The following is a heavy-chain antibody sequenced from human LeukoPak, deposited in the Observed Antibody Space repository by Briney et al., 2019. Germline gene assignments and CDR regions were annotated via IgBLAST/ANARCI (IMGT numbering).Heavy chain of an antibody. D-gene: IGHD3-22*01. CDR3: ARHRFTYYFESSGYHYGHEGFDY. CDR2: INHSGST. J-gene: IGHJ4*02. V-gene: IGHV4-34*01. Sequence: PSETLSLTCIVYGGSFSGYSWSWIRQPPGKGLEWIGEINHSGSTNYNPSLKSRVTISIDTSKNQFSLKLTSVTAADTAVYYCARHRFTYYFESSGYHYGHEGFDYWGQGTLVTVSS. CDR1: GGSFSGYS.